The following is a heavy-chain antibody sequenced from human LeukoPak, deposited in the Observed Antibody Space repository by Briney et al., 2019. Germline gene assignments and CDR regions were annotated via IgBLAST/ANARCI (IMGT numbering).Heavy chain of an antibody. D-gene: IGHD3-9*01. J-gene: IGHJ6*01. CDR3: VRDSRVDYDILTGYYRVPNGMDV. CDR2: INHSGST. V-gene: IGHV4-34*01. Sequence: PSETLSLTCAVYGGSFSGYYWSWIRQPPGKGLEWIGEINHSGSTNYNPSLKSRVTISVDTSKNQFSLKLSSVTAADTAVYYCVRDSRVDYDILTGYYRVPNGMDVWGKGPRSPSPQ. CDR1: GGSFSGYY.